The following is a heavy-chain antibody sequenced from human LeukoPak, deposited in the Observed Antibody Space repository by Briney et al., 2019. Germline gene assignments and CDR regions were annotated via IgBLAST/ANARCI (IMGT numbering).Heavy chain of an antibody. D-gene: IGHD6-13*01. Sequence: SETLSLTCTVSGASINNYYWSWIRQPPGKGLEWIGEINHSGSTNYNPSLKSRVTISVDTSKNQFSLKLSSVTAADTAVYYCAGGAAAGTGYWGQGTLVTVSS. J-gene: IGHJ4*02. CDR3: AGGAAAGTGY. CDR2: INHSGST. V-gene: IGHV4-34*01. CDR1: GASINNYY.